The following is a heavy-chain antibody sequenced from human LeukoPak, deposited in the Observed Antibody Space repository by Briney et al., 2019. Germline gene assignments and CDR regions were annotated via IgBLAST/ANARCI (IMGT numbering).Heavy chain of an antibody. J-gene: IGHJ4*02. CDR1: GYTLGDYY. CDR2: ISSSSTHT. D-gene: IGHD5-12*01. Sequence: GGSLRLSCAVSGYTLGDYYTSWIRQAPGEGLEWVSYISSSSTHTNYADSVKGRFTISRDNAKNSLYLQMNSLRAEETAVYYCARDGGYSGYDFDYWGQGTLVTVSS. CDR3: ARDGGYSGYDFDY. V-gene: IGHV3-11*06.